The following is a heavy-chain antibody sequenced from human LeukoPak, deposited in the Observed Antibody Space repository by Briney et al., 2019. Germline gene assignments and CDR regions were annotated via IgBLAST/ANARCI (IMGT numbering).Heavy chain of an antibody. Sequence: LPGGSLRLSCAASGFTFSSYEMIWVRQAPGKGLEWVSYISSSGSTIYYADSVKGRFTISRDNTKNTLYLQMNSLRAEDTAVYYCAKDRHAPGRYCSSTSCFPFDSWGQGTLVTVSS. CDR1: GFTFSSYE. CDR2: ISSSGSTI. V-gene: IGHV3-48*03. CDR3: AKDRHAPGRYCSSTSCFPFDS. D-gene: IGHD2-2*01. J-gene: IGHJ5*01.